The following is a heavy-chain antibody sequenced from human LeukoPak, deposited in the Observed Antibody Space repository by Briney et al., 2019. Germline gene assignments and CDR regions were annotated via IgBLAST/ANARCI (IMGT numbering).Heavy chain of an antibody. D-gene: IGHD5-18*01. CDR2: ISSSGSTI. J-gene: IGHJ4*02. Sequence: PGGSLRLSCAASGFTFSSYAMSWVRQAPGKGLEWVSYISSSGSTIYYADSVKGRFTISRDNAKNSLYLQMNGLRAEDTAVYYCARSGRLWSKASFDYWGQGTLVTVSS. CDR3: ARSGRLWSKASFDY. V-gene: IGHV3-48*03. CDR1: GFTFSSYA.